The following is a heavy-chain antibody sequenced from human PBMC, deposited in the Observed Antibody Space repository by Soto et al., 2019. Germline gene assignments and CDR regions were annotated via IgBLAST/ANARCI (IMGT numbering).Heavy chain of an antibody. J-gene: IGHJ4*02. CDR3: ATLNAYYYDSSCYKSAPYFDY. CDR1: GGSISSSSYY. CDR2: IYYSGST. V-gene: IGHV4-39*01. D-gene: IGHD3-22*01. Sequence: SETLSLTCTVSGGSISSSSYYWGWIRQPPGKGLEWIGSIYYSGSTYYNPSLKSRVTISVDTSKNQFSLKLSYVTAADTAVYYCATLNAYYYDSSCYKSAPYFDYLRQGTMVTVSS.